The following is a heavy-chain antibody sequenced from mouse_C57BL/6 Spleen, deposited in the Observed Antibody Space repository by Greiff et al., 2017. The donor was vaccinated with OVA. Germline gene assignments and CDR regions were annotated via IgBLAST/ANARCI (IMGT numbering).Heavy chain of an antibody. V-gene: IGHV5-6*01. CDR1: GFTFSSYG. J-gene: IGHJ2*01. CDR3: ARPYDGYFYYFDY. CDR2: ISSGGSYT. D-gene: IGHD2-3*01. Sequence: EVNLVESGGDLVKPGGSLKLSCAASGFTFSSYGMSWVRQTPDKRLEWVATISSGGSYTYYPDSVKGRFTISRDNAKNTLYLQMSSLKSEDTAMYYCARPYDGYFYYFDYWGQGTTLTVSS.